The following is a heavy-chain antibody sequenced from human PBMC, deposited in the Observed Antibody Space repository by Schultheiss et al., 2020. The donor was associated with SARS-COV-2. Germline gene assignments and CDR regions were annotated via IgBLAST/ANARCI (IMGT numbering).Heavy chain of an antibody. CDR2: FYDSGST. J-gene: IGHJ5*02. CDR3: ARGRRAISKLAPNWFDP. D-gene: IGHD3-3*01. Sequence: SETLSLTCTVSGGSITSGGYYWSWIRQHPGKGPEWIGNFYDSGSTNYNPSLKSRVTMSVDTSKNQFSLKLSSVTAADTAVYYCARGRRAISKLAPNWFDPWGQGTLVTVSS. V-gene: IGHV4-61*08. CDR1: GGSITSGGYY.